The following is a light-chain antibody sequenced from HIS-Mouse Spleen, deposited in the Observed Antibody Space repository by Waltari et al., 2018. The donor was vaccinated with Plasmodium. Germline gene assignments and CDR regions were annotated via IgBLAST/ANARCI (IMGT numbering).Light chain of an antibody. J-gene: IGKJ1*01. CDR3: QQYNNWPRGT. CDR2: GAS. Sequence: EIVMTQSPATLSVSPGERATLSCRASQSVSSNLAWYQQKPGQAPRLLIYGASTRATGSPARFSGSGSGTEFTRTISSMQSEDFAVYYCQQYNNWPRGTFGQGTKVEIK. CDR1: QSVSSN. V-gene: IGKV3-15*01.